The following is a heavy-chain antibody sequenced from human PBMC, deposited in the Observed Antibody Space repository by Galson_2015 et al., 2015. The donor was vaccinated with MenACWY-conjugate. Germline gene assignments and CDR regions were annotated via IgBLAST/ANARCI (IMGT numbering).Heavy chain of an antibody. CDR1: GYTFISYG. Sequence: SVKVSCKASGYTFISYGITWVRQAPGQGLEWMGRIRVSNGDTKFAQSFQDRVSMTADTSTDTAYMELRNLRSDDTALYYCARYSSLYDYFDSWGQGTLVTVSS. D-gene: IGHD6-19*01. CDR3: ARYSSLYDYFDS. V-gene: IGHV1-18*01. J-gene: IGHJ4*02. CDR2: IRVSNGDT.